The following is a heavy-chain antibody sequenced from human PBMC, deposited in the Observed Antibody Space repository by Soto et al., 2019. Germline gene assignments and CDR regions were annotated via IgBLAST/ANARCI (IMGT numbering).Heavy chain of an antibody. J-gene: IGHJ4*01. CDR1: GFIFTNYW. CDR3: GSVFEY. CDR2: ITHDGSGT. Sequence: EVEVVESGGGLVQPGESLRLSCAASGFIFTNYWMHWVRQVPGRGLVWVSGITHDGSGTKYADSVKGRFTISRDNAKNTVYLQMNSLRPEDRAVYYCGSVFEYWGRGTRVTVSS. V-gene: IGHV3-74*01.